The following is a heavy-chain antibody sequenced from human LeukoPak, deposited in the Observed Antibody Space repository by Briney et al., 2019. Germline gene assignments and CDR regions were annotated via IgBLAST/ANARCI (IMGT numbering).Heavy chain of an antibody. CDR1: GFTLSDQY. J-gene: IGHJ6*02. Sequence: GGSLRLSCAASGFTLSDQYMSWIRQAPGKGLEWVSYISSSGDTIYYADSVKGRFTISRDNAKNSLYLQMNSLRVEDTAVYYCARDYTCGGDCYKYYGMDVWGQGTTVTVSS. CDR2: ISSSGDTI. V-gene: IGHV3-11*01. D-gene: IGHD2-21*02. CDR3: ARDYTCGGDCYKYYGMDV.